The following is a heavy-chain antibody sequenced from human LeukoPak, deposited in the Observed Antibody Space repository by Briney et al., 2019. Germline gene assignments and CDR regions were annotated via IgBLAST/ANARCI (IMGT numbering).Heavy chain of an antibody. CDR1: GGSSSSYY. J-gene: IGHJ4*02. CDR2: IYYSGST. CDR3: ARGQVLYYLSASYYFDY. D-gene: IGHD1-26*01. V-gene: IGHV4-59*01. Sequence: SETLSLTCTVSGGSSSSYYWSWIRQPPGKGLEWIGYIYYSGSTNYNPSLKGRVTISVDTSKNQFSLKLSSVTAADTAVYYCARGQVLYYLSASYYFDYWGQGTLVTVSS.